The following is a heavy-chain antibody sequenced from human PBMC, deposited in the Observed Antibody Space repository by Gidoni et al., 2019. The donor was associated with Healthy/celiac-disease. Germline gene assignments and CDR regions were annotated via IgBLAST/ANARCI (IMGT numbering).Heavy chain of an antibody. J-gene: IGHJ3*02. CDR1: GGTFSSYA. CDR3: ARDGVSSSWYRGAFDI. V-gene: IGHV1-69*01. D-gene: IGHD6-13*01. Sequence: QVQLVQSGAEVKKPGSSVKVSCKASGGTFSSYAISWVRQAPGQGLEWMGGIIPIFGTANCAPKFQGRVTITADESTSTAYMELSSLRSEDTAVYYCARDGVSSSWYRGAFDIWGQGTMVTVSS. CDR2: IIPIFGTA.